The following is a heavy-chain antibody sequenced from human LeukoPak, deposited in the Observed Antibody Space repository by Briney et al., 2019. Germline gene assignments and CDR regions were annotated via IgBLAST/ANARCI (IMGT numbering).Heavy chain of an antibody. Sequence: GASVKVSCKASGYTFTGYYVHWVRQAPGQGLEWMGWINPSSGGTNYAQKFQGRVTMTRDTSISTASMEVSSLRSDDTAVYYCAREARVETRGQFDPWGQGTLVTVSS. CDR2: INPSSGGT. V-gene: IGHV1-2*02. CDR3: AREARVETRGQFDP. D-gene: IGHD4-23*01. J-gene: IGHJ5*02. CDR1: GYTFTGYY.